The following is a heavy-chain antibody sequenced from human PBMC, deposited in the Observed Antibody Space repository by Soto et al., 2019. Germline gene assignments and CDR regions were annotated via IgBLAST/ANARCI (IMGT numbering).Heavy chain of an antibody. Sequence: EVQLLESGGGLVQPGGSLRLSCAASGFTFSSYAMSWVRQTPGKGLEWVSASSGSGDSTYYADSVKGRFTISRDNSKNTLYLQMNSLRAEDTAVCYCAKLRWGSDNWFDPWGQGTLVTVSS. CDR2: SSGSGDST. V-gene: IGHV3-23*01. J-gene: IGHJ5*02. D-gene: IGHD3-10*01. CDR1: GFTFSSYA. CDR3: AKLRWGSDNWFDP.